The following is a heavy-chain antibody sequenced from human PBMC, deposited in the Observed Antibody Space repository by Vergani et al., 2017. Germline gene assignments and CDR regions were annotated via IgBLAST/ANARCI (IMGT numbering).Heavy chain of an antibody. Sequence: QVHLVESGGGVVQPGRSLRLSCVVSGFTSSYYGMHWVRQAPGKGLEWVAVISYDGTQKYYADSVTGRFTISRDNSKSTLYLQMNSLRTEDTAVYYCARKSCGTPGCQIGYFREWGQGTLVTVSS. CDR1: GFTSSYYG. D-gene: IGHD1-1*01. V-gene: IGHV3-30*03. CDR3: ARKSCGTPGCQIGYFRE. J-gene: IGHJ1*01. CDR2: ISYDGTQK.